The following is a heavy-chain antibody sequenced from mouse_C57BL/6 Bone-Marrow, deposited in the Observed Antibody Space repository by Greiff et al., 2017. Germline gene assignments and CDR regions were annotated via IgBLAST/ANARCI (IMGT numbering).Heavy chain of an antibody. V-gene: IGHV3-8*01. D-gene: IGHD1-1*01. CDR1: GYSITSDY. CDR3: ARYDYYGRGY. Sequence: DVKLQESGPGLAKPSQTLSRTCSVTGYSITSDYWNWIRKFPGNKLEYMGYISYSGSTYYNPSLNSRISITRDTSKDPYYLELKSVTTEDTATYYYARYDYYGRGYRGQGALVTVSA. J-gene: IGHJ3*01. CDR2: ISYSGST.